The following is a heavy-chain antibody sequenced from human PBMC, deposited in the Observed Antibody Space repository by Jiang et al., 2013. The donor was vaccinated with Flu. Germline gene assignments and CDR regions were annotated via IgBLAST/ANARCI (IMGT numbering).Heavy chain of an antibody. J-gene: IGHJ4*02. D-gene: IGHD3-10*01. CDR2: IYSSGST. V-gene: IGHV4-61*02. CDR1: GDSVGSATYY. CDR3: ARGRRITMVRGVIHRGWEAYYFDY. Sequence: SLTCAVSGDSVGSATYYWTWIRQSAGKGLEWIGRIYSSGSTNYNPSLESRVTISVDTSKNQFSLKLSSVTAADTAVYYCARGRRITMVRGVIHRGWEAYYFDYWGQGTLVTVSS.